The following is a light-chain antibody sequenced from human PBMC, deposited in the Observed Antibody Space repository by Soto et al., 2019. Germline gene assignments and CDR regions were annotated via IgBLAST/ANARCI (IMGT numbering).Light chain of an antibody. V-gene: IGKV3-11*01. CDR1: QTVSSK. Sequence: EIVLTQSPATLSSSPGERATLSCRASQTVSSKLAWYQHKPGQSPRLLIYDTSNRATGIPARFSGSGSGTDFTHTISSLEPEDFAVYYCHQRKSWPRTFGQGTKVEIK. J-gene: IGKJ1*01. CDR2: DTS. CDR3: HQRKSWPRT.